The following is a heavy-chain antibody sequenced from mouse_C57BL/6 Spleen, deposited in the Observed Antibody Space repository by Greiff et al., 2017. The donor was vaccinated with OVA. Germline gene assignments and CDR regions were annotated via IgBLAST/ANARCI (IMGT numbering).Heavy chain of an antibody. J-gene: IGHJ4*01. CDR3: ATVRSYAMDY. Sequence: VKLQQSGPELVKPGASVKISCKASGYSFTSYYIHWVKQRPGQGLEWIGWIYPGSGNTKYNEKFKGKATLTADTSSSTAYMQLSSLTSEDSAVYYCATVRSYAMDYWGQGTSVTVSS. CDR1: GYSFTSYY. V-gene: IGHV1-66*01. CDR2: IYPGSGNT. D-gene: IGHD2-14*01.